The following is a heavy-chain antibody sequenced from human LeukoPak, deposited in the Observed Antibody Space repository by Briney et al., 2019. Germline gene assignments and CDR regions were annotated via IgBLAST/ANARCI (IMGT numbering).Heavy chain of an antibody. CDR3: ATGEYSSGHLLGH. CDR1: GYTFTGYY. CDR2: INPNSGGT. Sequence: GASVKVSCKASGYTFTGYYMNWVRQAPGQGLEWMGWINPNSGGTKYAQKFQGRVTVTRDTSTSTVYMELSRLRSDDTAVYYCATGEYSSGHLLGHWGQGTLVIVSS. J-gene: IGHJ4*02. D-gene: IGHD3-22*01. V-gene: IGHV1-2*02.